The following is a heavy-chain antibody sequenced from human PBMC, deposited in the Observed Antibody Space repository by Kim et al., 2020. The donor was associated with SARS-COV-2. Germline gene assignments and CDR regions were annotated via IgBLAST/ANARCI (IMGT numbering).Heavy chain of an antibody. CDR1: GFTFSNYA. CDR3: AKDFRCVPSALEI. Sequence: GGSLRLSCEASGFTFSNYAMSWVRQAPGKGLEWVSGISGSGYSTYNADSVKGRFTISRDNSKNTLYLQMSSLRAEDTAVYYCAKDFRCVPSALEICGQGTLVNVSS. J-gene: IGHJ1*01. V-gene: IGHV3-23*01. CDR2: ISGSGYST. D-gene: IGHD2-2*01.